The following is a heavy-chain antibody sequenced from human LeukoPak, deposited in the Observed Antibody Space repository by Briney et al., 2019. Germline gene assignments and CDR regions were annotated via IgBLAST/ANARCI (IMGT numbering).Heavy chain of an antibody. CDR1: GFTFSSYS. Sequence: GGSLRLSCAASGFTFSSYSMNGVRQAPGKGLEWVSSISSSSSYIYYADSVKGRFTISRDNAKNSLYLQMNSLRAEDTAVYYCARAAGLLVPDYWGQGTLVTVSS. J-gene: IGHJ4*02. CDR2: ISSSSSYI. V-gene: IGHV3-21*01. D-gene: IGHD6-13*01. CDR3: ARAAGLLVPDY.